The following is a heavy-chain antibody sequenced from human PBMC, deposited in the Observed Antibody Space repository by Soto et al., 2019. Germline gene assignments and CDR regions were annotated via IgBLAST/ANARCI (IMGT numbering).Heavy chain of an antibody. CDR3: GKDRDTYGAAYIFDY. V-gene: IGHV3-30*18. Sequence: GGSLRLSCAASGFTFSTYGMHWVRQAPGKGLEWVAVISYNGNNQYYTDSVKGRFTISRDNSKNTLYLQMNNLRAEDTAVYYCGKDRDTYGAAYIFDYWGQGTLVTAPQ. D-gene: IGHD5-18*01. CDR1: GFTFSTYG. CDR2: ISYNGNNQ. J-gene: IGHJ4*02.